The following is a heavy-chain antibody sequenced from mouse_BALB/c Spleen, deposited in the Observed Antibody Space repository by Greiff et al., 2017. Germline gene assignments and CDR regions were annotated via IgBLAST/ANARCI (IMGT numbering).Heavy chain of an antibody. D-gene: IGHD2-1*01. CDR3: ARRGDGNYGFAY. CDR2: IYPGDGDT. J-gene: IGHJ3*01. V-gene: IGHV1-87*01. CDR1: GYTFTSYW. Sequence: VQLQQSGAELVRPGASVKLSCKASGYTFTSYWMQWVKQRPGQGLEWIGAIYPGDGDTRYTQKFKGKATLTADKSSRTAYMQLSSLASEDSAVYYCARRGDGNYGFAYWGQGTLVTVSA.